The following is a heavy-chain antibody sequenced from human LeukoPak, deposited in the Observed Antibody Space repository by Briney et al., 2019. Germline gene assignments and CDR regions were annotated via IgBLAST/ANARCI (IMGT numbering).Heavy chain of an antibody. Sequence: PSETLSLTCTVSGGSISSSSYYWGWIRQPPGKGLEWIGSIYYSGSTYYNPSLKSRVTISVDTSKNQFSLKLSSVTAADTAVYYCARQPWGNAYYNDSSGYYYGGGWFDPWGQGTLVTVSS. J-gene: IGHJ5*02. D-gene: IGHD3-22*01. CDR3: ARQPWGNAYYNDSSGYYYGGGWFDP. V-gene: IGHV4-39*01. CDR1: GGSISSSSYY. CDR2: IYYSGST.